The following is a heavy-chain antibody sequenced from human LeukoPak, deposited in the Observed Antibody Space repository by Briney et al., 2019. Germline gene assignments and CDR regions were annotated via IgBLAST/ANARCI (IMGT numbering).Heavy chain of an antibody. V-gene: IGHV3-23*01. Sequence: PGGSLRLSCAASGFSFSSYAMSWVRQAPGKGLGWVSTISGGGSPTHFADSVKGRFTISRDNSKNTLYLQMNSLRVEDAAVYYCANEYTKGDVWGQGTVVTVSS. D-gene: IGHD2-8*01. CDR3: ANEYTKGDV. CDR2: ISGGGSPT. J-gene: IGHJ3*01. CDR1: GFSFSSYA.